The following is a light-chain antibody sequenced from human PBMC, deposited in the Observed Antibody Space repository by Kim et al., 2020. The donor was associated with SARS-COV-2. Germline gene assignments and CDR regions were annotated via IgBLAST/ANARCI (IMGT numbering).Light chain of an antibody. V-gene: IGKV3-20*01. CDR2: GAS. CDR3: QQYGSSPPYT. Sequence: EIVLTQTPGTLSLSPGERATISCWTSQSVISIYLAWYKQKPGQAPRLLIYGASSRATGIPDRFSGSGSGTDFTLTISRLEPEDFAVLYCQQYGSSPPYTFGQGTNLEI. J-gene: IGKJ2*01. CDR1: QSVISIY.